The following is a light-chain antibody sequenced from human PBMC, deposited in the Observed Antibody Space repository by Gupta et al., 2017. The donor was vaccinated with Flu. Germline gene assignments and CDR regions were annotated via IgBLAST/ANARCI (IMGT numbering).Light chain of an antibody. CDR1: QSISIW. J-gene: IGKJ1*01. CDR2: KTS. CDR3: QQYGSYWT. Sequence: VGNTVIITRPASQSISIWLAWYQQKPVKAPKRLNYKTSNLATGVPSSISGSGSGEEFTIIISSLQPDDFAIDYCQQYGSYWTFGQGTKVEIK. V-gene: IGKV1-5*03.